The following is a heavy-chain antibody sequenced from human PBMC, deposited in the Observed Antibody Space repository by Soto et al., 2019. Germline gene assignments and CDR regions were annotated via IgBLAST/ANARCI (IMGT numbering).Heavy chain of an antibody. V-gene: IGHV3-15*07. D-gene: IGHD3-22*01. CDR2: IKSKTDGGTT. J-gene: IGHJ3*02. Sequence: GGSLRLSCAASGFTFSNAWMNWVRQAPGKGLEWVGRIKSKTDGGTTDYAAPVKGRFTISRDDSKNTLYLQMNSLKTEDTAVYYCTTDSPRPAPGSGYAASDAFDIWGQGTMVTVSS. CDR1: GFTFSNAW. CDR3: TTDSPRPAPGSGYAASDAFDI.